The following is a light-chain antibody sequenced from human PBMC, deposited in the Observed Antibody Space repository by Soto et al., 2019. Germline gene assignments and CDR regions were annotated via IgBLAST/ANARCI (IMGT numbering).Light chain of an antibody. Sequence: QMTQSPSSLSGSVGDRVTLTCRASQAISNYLNWYQQKPGKPPKVLIYGASGLQGGVTLTFSGSGYGTNFTLTIASLGPEDFATYYCQQSFSTPITFGQGTRLEIK. CDR3: QQSFSTPIT. CDR2: GAS. V-gene: IGKV1-39*01. CDR1: QAISNY. J-gene: IGKJ5*01.